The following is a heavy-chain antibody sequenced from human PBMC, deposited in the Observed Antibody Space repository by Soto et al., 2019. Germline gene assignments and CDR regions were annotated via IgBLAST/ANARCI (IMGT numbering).Heavy chain of an antibody. D-gene: IGHD1-20*01. Sequence: SETLSLTCTVSGGSISSYYWSWIRQPPGKGLEWIGYIYYSGSTNYNPSLKSRVTISVDTSKNQFSLKLSSVTAADTAVYYCAREGSYNWNDRYFDYWGQGTLVTVSS. V-gene: IGHV4-59*01. CDR3: AREGSYNWNDRYFDY. J-gene: IGHJ4*02. CDR1: GGSISSYY. CDR2: IYYSGST.